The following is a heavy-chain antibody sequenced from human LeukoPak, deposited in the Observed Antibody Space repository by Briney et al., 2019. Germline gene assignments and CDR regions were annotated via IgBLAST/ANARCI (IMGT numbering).Heavy chain of an antibody. CDR1: GFTFSSYS. Sequence: GGSLRLSCAASGFTFSSYSMNWVRQAQGKGLEWVSSISSSSSYIYYADSVKGRFTISRDNAKNSLYLQMNSLRAEDTAVYYCARVYSSSSGLNYWGQGTLVTVSS. J-gene: IGHJ4*02. CDR2: ISSSSSYI. V-gene: IGHV3-21*01. D-gene: IGHD6-6*01. CDR3: ARVYSSSSGLNY.